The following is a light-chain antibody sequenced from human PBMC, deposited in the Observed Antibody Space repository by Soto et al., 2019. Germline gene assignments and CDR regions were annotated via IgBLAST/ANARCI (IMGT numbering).Light chain of an antibody. CDR3: QQYSSSPIT. Sequence: EIVLRQSPGTLSLSPGERATLSCRACQSIGSSYLAWCQQRPGQAPRLLIYGASSRATGIPDRFSGGGSGTDFSLTISRLDPEDFAVYYCQQYSSSPITFGQGTRLEI. V-gene: IGKV3-20*01. CDR1: QSIGSSY. J-gene: IGKJ5*01. CDR2: GAS.